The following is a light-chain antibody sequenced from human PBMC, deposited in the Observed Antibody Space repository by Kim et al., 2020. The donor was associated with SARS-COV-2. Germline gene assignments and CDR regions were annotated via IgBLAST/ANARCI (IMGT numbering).Light chain of an antibody. Sequence: QSVLAQPASVSGSPGQSITISCTGVTNDINLVSWYLRRPGKAPELLIYEVNQRPSGVSNRFSGSKSGSTASLTIAGLQTEDEADYYCCSFTRTNTFVFGTGTKVTVL. CDR2: EVN. CDR1: TNDINL. J-gene: IGLJ1*01. CDR3: CSFTRTNTFV. V-gene: IGLV2-23*02.